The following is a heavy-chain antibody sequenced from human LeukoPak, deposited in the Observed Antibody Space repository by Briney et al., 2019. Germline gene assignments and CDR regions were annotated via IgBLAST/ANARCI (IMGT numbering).Heavy chain of an antibody. CDR1: GFTPTHFA. CDR3: AKDAQRGFDYCNSLDH. V-gene: IGHV3-33*06. CDR2: IWSDVTNE. D-gene: IGHD4-11*01. J-gene: IGHJ5*02. Sequence: PRRCPRLSCEPSGFTPTHFAMHWVRPAPSNGLEWVAVIWSDVTNEYYADSGKGRITISRDDFRKTVSLKMDGLRVEDTAVYDCAKDAQRGFDYCNSLDHWGQGSLVTVSS.